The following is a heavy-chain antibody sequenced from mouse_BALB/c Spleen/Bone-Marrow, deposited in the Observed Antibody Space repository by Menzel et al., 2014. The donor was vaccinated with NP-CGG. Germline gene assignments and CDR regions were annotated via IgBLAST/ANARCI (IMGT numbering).Heavy chain of an antibody. CDR3: VYGRDWYFDV. Sequence: EVQLQQSGAELVKPGASVKLSCTASGYNIKDTYMHWVKERPEQGLEWIGRIDPANGNTKYDPKFQGKATITADTSSNTAYLQLSSLTSEDTVVYYCVYGRDWYFDVWGAGTTVTVSS. CDR2: IDPANGNT. J-gene: IGHJ1*01. D-gene: IGHD1-1*01. CDR1: GYNIKDTY. V-gene: IGHV14-3*02.